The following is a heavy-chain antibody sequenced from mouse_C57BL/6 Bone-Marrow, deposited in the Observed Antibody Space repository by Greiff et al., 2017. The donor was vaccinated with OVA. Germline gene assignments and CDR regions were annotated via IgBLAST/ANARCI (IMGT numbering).Heavy chain of an antibody. CDR1: GYTFTSYW. D-gene: IGHD2-3*01. CDR2: IDPSDSYT. J-gene: IGHJ2*01. CDR3: ARGMVIWPLDY. V-gene: IGHV1-50*01. Sequence: QVQLQQPGAELVKPGASVKLSCKASGYTFTSYWMQWVKQRPGQGLEWIGEIDPSDSYTNYNQKFKGKATLTVEPSSSTAYMQLSSLTSEDSAVYYCARGMVIWPLDYWGQGTTLTVSS.